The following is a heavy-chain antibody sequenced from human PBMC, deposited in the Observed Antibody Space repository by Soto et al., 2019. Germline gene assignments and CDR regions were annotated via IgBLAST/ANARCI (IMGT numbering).Heavy chain of an antibody. J-gene: IGHJ4*02. CDR3: GRDDGYYDSSGYDSLDY. CDR1: GYTFSSYG. V-gene: IGHV1-18*01. Sequence: ASVKVSCKASGYTFSSYGISWVRQAPGQGLEWMGWISAYNGNTNYAQKLQGRVTMTTDTSTSTAYMELRSLRSDDTAVYYCGRDDGYYDSSGYDSLDYWGQGTLVTVSS. CDR2: ISAYNGNT. D-gene: IGHD3-22*01.